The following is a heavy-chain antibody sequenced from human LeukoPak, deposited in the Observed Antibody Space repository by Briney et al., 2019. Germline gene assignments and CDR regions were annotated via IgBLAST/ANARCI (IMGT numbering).Heavy chain of an antibody. D-gene: IGHD3-10*01. CDR3: ARGGSGSYSGWFDP. CDR2: MNPKNGGT. V-gene: IGHV1-2*02. J-gene: IGHJ5*02. Sequence: ASLKVSCKASGFTFTAYYIHWVRQVPGQGLEWMGWMNPKNGGTTYAQNSQGKVTMTRDTSNKTAFMEITSLTSDDMAVYYCARGGSGSYSGWFDPWGQGTLVTVSS. CDR1: GFTFTAYY.